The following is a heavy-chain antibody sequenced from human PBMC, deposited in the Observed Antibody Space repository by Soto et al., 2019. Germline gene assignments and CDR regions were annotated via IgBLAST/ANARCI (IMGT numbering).Heavy chain of an antibody. CDR1: AYTFTDYF. J-gene: IGHJ6*02. V-gene: IGHV1-2*04. CDR2: IDRNSGVT. Sequence: ASVKVSCKASAYTFTDYFVHWVRQAPGQGREWMGWIDRNSGVTSYAQKCQGWVTMTTETSISTALMERSRMKSDDTAVYFCARGDIEVVSGQSNYYIMDVWGQGTTVTVSS. D-gene: IGHD2-2*01. CDR3: ARGDIEVVSGQSNYYIMDV.